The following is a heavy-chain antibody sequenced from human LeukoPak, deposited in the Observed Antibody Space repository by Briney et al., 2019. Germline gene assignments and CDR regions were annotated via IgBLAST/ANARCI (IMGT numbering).Heavy chain of an antibody. J-gene: IGHJ1*01. CDR3: ARVPLHDDSGHYYPH. CDR1: GYSFTSYG. CDR2: ISAYNGNT. V-gene: IGHV1-18*01. D-gene: IGHD3-22*01. Sequence: ASVKVSCKASGYSFTSYGISWVRQAPGQGLEWMGWISAYNGNTNYAQKLQDRVTMTTDTSTSIAYMELRSLRSEDTAVYYCARVPLHDDSGHYYPHWGQGTLVTVSS.